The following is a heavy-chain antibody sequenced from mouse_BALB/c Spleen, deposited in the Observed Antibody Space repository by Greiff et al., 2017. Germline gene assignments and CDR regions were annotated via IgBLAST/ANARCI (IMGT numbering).Heavy chain of an antibody. J-gene: IGHJ1*01. CDR2: INPYNGDT. D-gene: IGHD1-1*01. V-gene: IGHV1-20*02. CDR1: GYSFTGYF. Sequence: VQLQQSGPELVKPGASVKISCKASGYSFTGYFMNWVMQSHGKSLEWIVRINPYNGDTFYNQKFKGKATLTVDKSSSTAHMELRSLASEDSAVYYCARNYGSSFWYFDVWGAGTTVTVSS. CDR3: ARNYGSSFWYFDV.